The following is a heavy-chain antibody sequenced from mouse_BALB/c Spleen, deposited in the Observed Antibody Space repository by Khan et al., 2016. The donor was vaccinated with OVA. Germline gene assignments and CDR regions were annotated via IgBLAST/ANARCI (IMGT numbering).Heavy chain of an antibody. Sequence: QVQLKESGPGLVAPSQSLSITCTVSGFSLSSYGVSWVRQPPGKGLEWLGVIWGDGNTNYHSVLKSRLSISKDNSKSQVFLTLNSLQTDDTATYYCANIYYGYAWFAYWGQGTLVTVST. CDR1: GFSLSSYG. D-gene: IGHD2-2*01. V-gene: IGHV2-3*01. CDR3: ANIYYGYAWFAY. J-gene: IGHJ3*01. CDR2: IWGDGNT.